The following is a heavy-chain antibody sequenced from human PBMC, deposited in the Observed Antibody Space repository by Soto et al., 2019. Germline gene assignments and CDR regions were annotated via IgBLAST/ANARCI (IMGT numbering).Heavy chain of an antibody. CDR1: GYTFTSYD. J-gene: IGHJ4*02. Sequence: ASVKVSCKASGYTFTSYDINWVRQATGQGLEWMGWMNPNSGNTGYAQKFQGRVTMTRNTSISTAYMELSSLRSEDTAVYYCARSSDYSFWSGCLDYWGKGTLVTVSS. D-gene: IGHD3-3*01. CDR2: MNPNSGNT. V-gene: IGHV1-8*01. CDR3: ARSSDYSFWSGCLDY.